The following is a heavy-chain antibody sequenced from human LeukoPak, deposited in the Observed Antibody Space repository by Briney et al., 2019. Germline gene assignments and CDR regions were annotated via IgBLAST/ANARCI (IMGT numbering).Heavy chain of an antibody. CDR2: INPNSGGT. CDR1: GYTFTGYY. D-gene: IGHD3-16*01. J-gene: IGHJ6*04. Sequence: AASVKVSCKASGYTFTGYYMHWVRQAPGQGLEWMGWINPNSGGTNYAQKFQGRVTMTRDTSISTAYMELSRLRSDDTAVYYCARTPSLLGYPLGVWGKGTTVTVSS. V-gene: IGHV1-2*02. CDR3: ARTPSLLGYPLGV.